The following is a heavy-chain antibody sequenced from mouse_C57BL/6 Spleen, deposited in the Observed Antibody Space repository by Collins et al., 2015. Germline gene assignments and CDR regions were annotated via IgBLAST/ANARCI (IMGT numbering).Heavy chain of an antibody. CDR2: ISYSGST. CDR3: ARNYEFAY. D-gene: IGHD1-1*01. CDR1: GYSITSDYA. V-gene: IGHV3-2*02. J-gene: IGHJ3*01. Sequence: DVQLQESGPGLVKPSQSLSLTCTVTGYSITSDYAWNWIRQFPGNKLEWMGYISYSGSTSYNPSLKSRISITRDTSKNQFFLQLNSVTTEDTATYYCARNYEFAYWGQGTLVTVSA.